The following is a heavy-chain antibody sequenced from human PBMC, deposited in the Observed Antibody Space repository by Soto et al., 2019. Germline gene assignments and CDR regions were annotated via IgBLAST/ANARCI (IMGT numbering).Heavy chain of an antibody. Sequence: EVQLVESGGGLVQPGGSLKLCCAASEFTFSGSALHWVRQASGKGLEWVGRIRSKGNNYATAYGASLKGRFTISRDDSKNTAYLQMNSLNTEDTAVYYCSRQASDFWSGKPQYYMDVWGKGTTVTVSS. V-gene: IGHV3-73*01. CDR2: IRSKGNNYAT. CDR3: SRQASDFWSGKPQYYMDV. J-gene: IGHJ6*03. D-gene: IGHD3-3*01. CDR1: EFTFSGSA.